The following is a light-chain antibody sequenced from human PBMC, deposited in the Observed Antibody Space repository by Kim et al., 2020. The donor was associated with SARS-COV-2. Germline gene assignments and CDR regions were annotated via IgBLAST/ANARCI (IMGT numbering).Light chain of an antibody. CDR2: GAS. CDR3: QHRSNWPIT. J-gene: IGKJ5*01. Sequence: SPGESASLSCWANPCIGLYLAWYQQKPGQPPRLLIYGASDRATGIPARFSGSGSGTDFTLTISSLEPEDFAVYYCQHRSNWPITFGQGTRLEIK. V-gene: IGKV3-11*01. CDR1: PCIGLY.